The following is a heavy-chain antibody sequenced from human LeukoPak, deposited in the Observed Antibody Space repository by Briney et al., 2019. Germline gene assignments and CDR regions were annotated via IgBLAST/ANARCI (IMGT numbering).Heavy chain of an antibody. D-gene: IGHD2-15*01. J-gene: IGHJ5*01. CDR2: ISSSSSYI. Sequence: GGSLRLSCAASGFTFSSYSVNWVRQAPGKGLEWVSSISSSSSYIYYADSLKGRFTISRDNAKKSVYLQMNSLRAEDTAVYYCARGALDAATPFDSWGQGTLVTVSS. V-gene: IGHV3-21*01. CDR1: GFTFSSYS. CDR3: ARGALDAATPFDS.